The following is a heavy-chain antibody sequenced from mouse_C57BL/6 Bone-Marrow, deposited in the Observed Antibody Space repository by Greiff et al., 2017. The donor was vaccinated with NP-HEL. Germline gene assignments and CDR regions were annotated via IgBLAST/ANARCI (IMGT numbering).Heavy chain of an antibody. CDR1: GFTFSSYT. CDR2: ISGGGGNT. D-gene: IGHD2-4*01. Sequence: EVQLVESGGGLVKPGGSLKLSCAASGFTFSSYTMSWVRQTPEKRLEWVATISGGGGNTYYPDSVKGRFTISRDNAKNTLYLQMSSLRSEDTALYYCAMPYYDYGGGFAYWGQGTLVTVSA. V-gene: IGHV5-9*01. J-gene: IGHJ3*01. CDR3: AMPYYDYGGGFAY.